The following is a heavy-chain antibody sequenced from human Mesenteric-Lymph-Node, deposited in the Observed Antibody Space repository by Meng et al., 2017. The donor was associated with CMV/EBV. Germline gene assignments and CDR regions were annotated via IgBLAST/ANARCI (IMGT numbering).Heavy chain of an antibody. CDR1: GYTFTNYW. CDR2: IYPGDADT. D-gene: IGHD2-2*01. J-gene: IGHJ5*02. V-gene: IGHV5-51*01. Sequence: GESLISCQGSGYTFTNYWIAWVRQMPGKGLEWMGIIYPGDADTRYSPSFQGQVTISADRSISTAYLQWSSLKASDTAMYYCARQGDCSSTSCWFDPWGQGTLVTVSS. CDR3: ARQGDCSSTSCWFDP.